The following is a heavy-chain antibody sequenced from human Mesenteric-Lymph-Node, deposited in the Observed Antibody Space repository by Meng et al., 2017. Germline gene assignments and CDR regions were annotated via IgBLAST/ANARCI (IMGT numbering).Heavy chain of an antibody. J-gene: IGHJ3*02. D-gene: IGHD4-17*01. Sequence: SETLSLTCAVYGGSFSGYYWSWIRQPPGKGLEWIGYIYYSGSTNYNPSLKSRVTISVDTSKNQFSLKLSSVTAADTAVYYCARTTVTTRDAFDIWGQGTMVTVSS. CDR3: ARTTVTTRDAFDI. CDR2: IYYSGST. CDR1: GGSFSGYY. V-gene: IGHV4-59*01.